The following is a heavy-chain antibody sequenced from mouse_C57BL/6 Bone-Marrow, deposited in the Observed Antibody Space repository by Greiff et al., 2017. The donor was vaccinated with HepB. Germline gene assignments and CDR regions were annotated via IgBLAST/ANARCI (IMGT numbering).Heavy chain of an antibody. CDR1: GYIFTDYE. CDR2: IDPETGGT. CDR3: TRRHYGSSPYWYFDV. V-gene: IGHV1-15*01. D-gene: IGHD1-1*01. Sequence: QVQLQQSGAELVRPGASVTLSCKASGYIFTDYEMHWVKQTPVHGLEWIGAIDPETGGTAYNQKFKGKAILTADKSSSTAYMELRSLTSEDSAVYYCTRRHYGSSPYWYFDVWGTGTTVTVSS. J-gene: IGHJ1*03.